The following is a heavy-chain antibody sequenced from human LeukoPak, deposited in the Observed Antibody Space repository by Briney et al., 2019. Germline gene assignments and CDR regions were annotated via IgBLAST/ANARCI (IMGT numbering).Heavy chain of an antibody. CDR1: GGTFSSYA. Sequence: SVKVSCKASGGTFSSYAISWVRQAPGQGLEWMGGIIPIFGTANYAQKFQGRVTITADKSTSTAYMELSSLRSEDTAVYYCARDPGFGEKWFEAFDIWGQGTMVTVSS. CDR3: ARDPGFGEKWFEAFDI. J-gene: IGHJ3*02. D-gene: IGHD3-10*01. CDR2: IIPIFGTA. V-gene: IGHV1-69*06.